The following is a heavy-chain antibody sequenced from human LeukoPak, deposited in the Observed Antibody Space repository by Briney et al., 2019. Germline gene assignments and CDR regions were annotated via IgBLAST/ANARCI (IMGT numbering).Heavy chain of an antibody. Sequence: SQTLSLTCAISGDSVASNSAAWSWIRQSPSRGLEWLGRTYYRSKWYNDYAVSVKSRIIINPDTSKNQFSLQLNSVTPEDTAVYYCARTHDGNTDVWGKGTTVTVSS. J-gene: IGHJ6*03. V-gene: IGHV6-1*01. CDR1: GDSVASNSAA. D-gene: IGHD1-26*01. CDR2: TYYRSKWYN. CDR3: ARTHDGNTDV.